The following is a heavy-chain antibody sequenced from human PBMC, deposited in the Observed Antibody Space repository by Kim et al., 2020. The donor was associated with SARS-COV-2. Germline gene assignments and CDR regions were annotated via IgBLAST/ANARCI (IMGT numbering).Heavy chain of an antibody. CDR3: TRATSIVTTDFDY. CDR1: GGSLVVPY. Sequence: SETLSLTCTVSGGSLVVPYWTWIRQSAGKGLEWIGRIYFNGITDYNPSLRGRITMSVDRAKNQFSLKLSSVTATNTAVYYCTRATSIVTTDFDYWGRGTLVTVSS. CDR2: IYFNGIT. D-gene: IGHD4-4*01. V-gene: IGHV4-4*07. J-gene: IGHJ4*02.